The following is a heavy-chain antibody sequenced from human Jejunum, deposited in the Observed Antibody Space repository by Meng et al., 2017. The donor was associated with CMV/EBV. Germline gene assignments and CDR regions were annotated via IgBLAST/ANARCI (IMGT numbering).Heavy chain of an antibody. CDR3: AKDESWASDY. V-gene: IGHV3-74*03. Sequence: EVQVVGFGGGFVQRGGSLRLSCAVSGFPFSSYWLDWVRQAPGKGPVWVSRIRSDGTYTTYADSVKGRFTISRDNAKNTVYLQMNSLRDEDTAVYYCAKDESWASDYWGQGTLVTVSS. CDR2: IRSDGTYT. CDR1: GFPFSSYW. D-gene: IGHD3-16*01. J-gene: IGHJ4*02.